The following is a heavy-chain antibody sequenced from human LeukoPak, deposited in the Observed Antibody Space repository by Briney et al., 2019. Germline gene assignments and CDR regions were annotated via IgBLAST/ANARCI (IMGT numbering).Heavy chain of an antibody. CDR2: ISSSSSYI. V-gene: IGHV3-21*01. CDR1: GFTFSSYG. J-gene: IGHJ4*02. D-gene: IGHD6-19*01. Sequence: GRSLRLSCAASGFTFSSYGMHWVRQAPGKGLEWVSSISSSSSYIYYADSVKGRFTISRDNAKNSLYLQTNSLRAEDTAVYYCASGVAGTVGIDYWGQGTLVTVSS. CDR3: ASGVAGTVGIDY.